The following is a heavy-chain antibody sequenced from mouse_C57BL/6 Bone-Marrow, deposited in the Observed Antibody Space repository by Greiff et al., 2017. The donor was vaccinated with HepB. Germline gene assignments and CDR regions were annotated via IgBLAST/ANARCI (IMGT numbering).Heavy chain of an antibody. CDR3: ARVYSNYYYAMDY. CDR2: ISDGGSYT. Sequence: EVMLVESGGGLVKPGGSLKLSCAASGFTFSSYAMSWVRQTPEKRLEWVATISDGGSYTYYPDNVKGRFTISRDNAKNNLYLQMSHLKSEDTAMYYCARVYSNYYYAMDYWGQGTSVTVSS. J-gene: IGHJ4*01. D-gene: IGHD2-5*01. V-gene: IGHV5-4*03. CDR1: GFTFSSYA.